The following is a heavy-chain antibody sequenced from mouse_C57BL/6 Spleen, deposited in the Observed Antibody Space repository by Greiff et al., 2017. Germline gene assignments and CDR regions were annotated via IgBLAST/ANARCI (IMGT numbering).Heavy chain of an antibody. D-gene: IGHD3-2*02. CDR2: INPSTGGT. Sequence: EVQLQQSGPELVKPGASVKISCKASGYSFTGYYMNWVKQSPEKSLEWIGEINPSTGGTTYNQKFKAKATLTVDKSSSTAYMQLKSLTSEDSAVYYGARRDQTAQATMYYWGQGTSVTVSS. CDR3: ARRDQTAQATMYY. V-gene: IGHV1-42*01. J-gene: IGHJ4*01. CDR1: GYSFTGYY.